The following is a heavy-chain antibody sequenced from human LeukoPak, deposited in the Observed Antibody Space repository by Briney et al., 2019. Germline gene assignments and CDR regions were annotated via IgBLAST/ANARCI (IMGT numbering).Heavy chain of an antibody. D-gene: IGHD3-10*01. CDR2: IYTSGST. CDR1: GGSISSYY. CDR3: ARDGFGDPGGYYYGMDV. Sequence: SETLSLTCTVSGGSISSYYWSWIRQPPGKGLEWIGYIYTSGSTNYNPSLKSRVTISVDTSKNQFSLKLSSVTAADTAVYYCARDGFGDPGGYYYGMDVWGQGTTVTVSS. J-gene: IGHJ6*02. V-gene: IGHV4-59*01.